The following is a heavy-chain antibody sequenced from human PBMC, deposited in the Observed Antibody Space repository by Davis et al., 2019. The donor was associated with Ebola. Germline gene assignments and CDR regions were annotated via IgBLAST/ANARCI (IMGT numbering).Heavy chain of an antibody. D-gene: IGHD3-3*01. CDR3: ARGYYDFRSGYRNWFDP. V-gene: IGHV5-51*01. J-gene: IGHJ5*02. CDR1: GYSFTSYW. Sequence: GESLKISCKGSGYSFTSYWIGWVRQMPGKGLEWLGIVYPGDSDTRYSPSFQGQVTISADKSISTAYLQWSRLKASDTAMYYCARGYYDFRSGYRNWFDPWGQGTLVTVSS. CDR2: VYPGDSDT.